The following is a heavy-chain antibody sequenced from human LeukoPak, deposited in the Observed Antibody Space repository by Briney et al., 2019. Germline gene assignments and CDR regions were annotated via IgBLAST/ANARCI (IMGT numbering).Heavy chain of an antibody. Sequence: SETLSLTCTATGGSISNYYWSWIRQPPGKGLEWIGYIYTSGSTNCNPSLKSRVTMSIDTSKNRFSLKLSSVTAADTAVYYCARGGWELELDYWGQGILVTVSS. CDR1: GGSISNYY. D-gene: IGHD1-26*01. CDR3: ARGGWELELDY. CDR2: IYTSGST. V-gene: IGHV4-59*01. J-gene: IGHJ4*02.